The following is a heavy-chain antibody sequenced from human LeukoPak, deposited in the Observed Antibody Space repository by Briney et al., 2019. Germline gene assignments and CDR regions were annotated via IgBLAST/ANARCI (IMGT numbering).Heavy chain of an antibody. CDR2: TYYSGST. V-gene: IGHV4-39*07. Sequence: PSETLSLTCTVSGGSISSSSYYWGWIRQPPGKGLEWIGSTYYSGSTYYNPSLKSRVTISVDTSKNQFSLKLSSVPAADTAVYYCARVGGWYDFDYWGQGTLVTVSS. CDR1: GGSISSSSYY. D-gene: IGHD6-19*01. J-gene: IGHJ4*02. CDR3: ARVGGWYDFDY.